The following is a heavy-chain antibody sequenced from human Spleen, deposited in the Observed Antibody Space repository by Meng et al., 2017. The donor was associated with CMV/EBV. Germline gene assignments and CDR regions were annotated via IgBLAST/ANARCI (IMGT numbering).Heavy chain of an antibody. CDR1: GFTVSSNY. V-gene: IGHV3-53*01. CDR2: IYSGGST. CDR3: ARDIGMTYYGVDV. J-gene: IGHJ6*02. D-gene: IGHD1-26*01. Sequence: GESLKISCAASGFTVSSNYMSWVRQAPGKGLEWVSVIYSGGSTYYADSVKGRFTISRDNSKNTLYLQMNSLRVEDTAVYYCARDIGMTYYGVDVWGQGTTVTVSS.